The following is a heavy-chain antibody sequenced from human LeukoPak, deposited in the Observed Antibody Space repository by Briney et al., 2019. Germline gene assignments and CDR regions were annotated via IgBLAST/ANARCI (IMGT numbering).Heavy chain of an antibody. Sequence: PGRSLRLSCAASGFTFSSYGMHWVRQAPGKGLEWVAVIWYDGSNNYYADSVKGRFTISRDNSKNTLYLQMNSLRAEDTAVYYCARVAYCSSTSCYVLDYWGQGTLVTVSS. CDR2: IWYDGSNN. CDR3: ARVAYCSSTSCYVLDY. V-gene: IGHV3-33*01. CDR1: GFTFSSYG. J-gene: IGHJ4*02. D-gene: IGHD2-2*01.